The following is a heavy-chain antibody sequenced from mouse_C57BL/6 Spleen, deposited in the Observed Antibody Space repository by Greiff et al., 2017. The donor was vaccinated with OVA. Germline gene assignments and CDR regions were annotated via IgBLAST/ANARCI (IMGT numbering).Heavy chain of an antibody. CDR3: TRSDYGSPYWYFDV. V-gene: IGHV1-15*01. Sequence: VQLQQSGAELVRPGASVTLSCKASGYTFTDYEMHWVKQTPVHGLEWIGAIDPETGGTAYNQKFKGKAILTADKSSSTAYMEIRSLTSEDSAVYYCTRSDYGSPYWYFDVWGTGTTVTVSS. J-gene: IGHJ1*03. D-gene: IGHD1-1*01. CDR2: IDPETGGT. CDR1: GYTFTDYE.